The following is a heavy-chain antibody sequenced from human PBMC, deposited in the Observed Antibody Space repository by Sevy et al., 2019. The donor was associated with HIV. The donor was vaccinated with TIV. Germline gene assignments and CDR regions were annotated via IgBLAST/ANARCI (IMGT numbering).Heavy chain of an antibody. CDR1: GFTFSNAW. CDR3: SAGVGMSDFDY. Sequence: GGSLRLSCAASGFTFSNAWMSWVRQAPGKGLEWVGRIKGKSDGGTRDFAAPAKGRFIISRTDSKSILYLQMSSLKTEDTALYYCSAGVGMSDFDYWGRGTQVTVSS. V-gene: IGHV3-15*01. CDR2: IKGKSDGGTR. D-gene: IGHD1-26*01. J-gene: IGHJ4*02.